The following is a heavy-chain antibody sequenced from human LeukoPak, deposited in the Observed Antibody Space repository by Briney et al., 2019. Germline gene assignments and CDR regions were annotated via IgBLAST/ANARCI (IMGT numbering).Heavy chain of an antibody. CDR3: AKRDDILTGYYGNFDY. D-gene: IGHD3-9*01. Sequence: GSLRLSCAASGFTFSNYGMSWVRQAPGKGLEWVSAISGSGGSTYYADSVKGRFTISRDNSKNTLYLQMNSLRAEDTAVYYCAKRDDILTGYYGNFDYWGQGTLVTVSS. V-gene: IGHV3-23*01. CDR1: GFTFSNYG. CDR2: ISGSGGST. J-gene: IGHJ4*02.